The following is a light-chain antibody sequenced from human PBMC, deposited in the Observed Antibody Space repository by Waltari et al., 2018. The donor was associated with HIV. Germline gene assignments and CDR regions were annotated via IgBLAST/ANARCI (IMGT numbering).Light chain of an antibody. Sequence: QSALTQPASVSGSRGQSLPLSCPGTHSPIGSYDLVSWYQQHPGDAPKLIIYEVSYRPSGVSDRFSGSKSINAASLTISGLQADDEADYYCCSYTSAATWVFGGGTKVTVL. CDR2: EVS. CDR1: HSPIGSYDL. J-gene: IGLJ3*02. CDR3: CSYTSAATWV. V-gene: IGLV2-14*01.